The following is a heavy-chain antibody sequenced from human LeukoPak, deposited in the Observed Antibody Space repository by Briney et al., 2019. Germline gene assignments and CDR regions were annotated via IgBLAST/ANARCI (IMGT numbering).Heavy chain of an antibody. CDR3: AREGFSRGYYQYYYMDV. J-gene: IGHJ6*03. CDR2: ISSSSSYI. Sequence: GGSLRLSCAASGFTFSSYSMNWVRQAPGKGLEWVSSISSSSSYIYYADSVKGRFTISRDNAKNSLYLQMNSLRAEDTAVYYCAREGFSRGYYQYYYMDVWGKGTTVTVSS. D-gene: IGHD6-13*01. CDR1: GFTFSSYS. V-gene: IGHV3-21*01.